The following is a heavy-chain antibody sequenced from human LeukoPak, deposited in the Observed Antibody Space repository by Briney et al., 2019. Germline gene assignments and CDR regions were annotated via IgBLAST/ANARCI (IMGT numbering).Heavy chain of an antibody. V-gene: IGHV1-69*13. CDR2: IIPIFGTA. CDR3: ARRATHDAFDI. Sequence: ASVKVSCKASGGTFSSYAISWVRQARGQGLEWMGGIIPIFGTANYAQKFQGRVTITADESTSTAYMELSSLRSEDTAVYYCARRATHDAFDIWGQGTMVTVSS. CDR1: GGTFSSYA. D-gene: IGHD1-26*01. J-gene: IGHJ3*02.